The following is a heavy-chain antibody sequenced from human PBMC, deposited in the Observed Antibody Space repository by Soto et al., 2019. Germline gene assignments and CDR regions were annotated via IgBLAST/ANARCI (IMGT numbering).Heavy chain of an antibody. D-gene: IGHD2-8*01. V-gene: IGHV3-21*01. CDR2: ISPSSTYI. CDR1: GCSFSMYS. J-gene: IGHJ4*02. CDR3: ARENTVMVAGELDS. Sequence: VRSQRLSCAASGCSFSMYSMNWVRQAPRKGLEWVSSISPSSTYIHYADSVRGRFTISRDNAKDSLYLHMTSLRVEDTAVYYCARENTVMVAGELDSWGQGTLVTLSS.